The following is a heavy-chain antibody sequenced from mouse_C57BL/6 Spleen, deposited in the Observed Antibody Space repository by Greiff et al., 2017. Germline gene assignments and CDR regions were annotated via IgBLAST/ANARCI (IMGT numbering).Heavy chain of an antibody. CDR1: GYTFTSYW. CDR2: IDPSDSYT. V-gene: IGHV1-50*01. D-gene: IGHD3-2*02. Sequence: QVQLQQPGAELVKPGASVKLSCKASGYTFTSYWMQWVKQRPGQGLEWIGEIDPSDSYTNYNQKFKGKATLTVDTSSSTAYMQLSSLTSEDSAVYYCARAAQATSFAYWGQGTLVTVSA. CDR3: ARAAQATSFAY. J-gene: IGHJ3*01.